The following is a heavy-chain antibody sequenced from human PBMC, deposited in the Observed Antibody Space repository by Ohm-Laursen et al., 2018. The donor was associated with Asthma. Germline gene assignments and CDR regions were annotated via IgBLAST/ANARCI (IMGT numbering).Heavy chain of an antibody. Sequence: SLRLSCTASGFTFSSYSMNWVRQAPGKGLEWVSSISSSSSYIYYADSVKGRFTISRDNAKNSLYLQMNSLRAEDTAVYYCARDYYDSSGYDAFDIWGQGTMVTVSS. CDR3: ARDYYDSSGYDAFDI. D-gene: IGHD3-22*01. CDR1: GFTFSSYS. V-gene: IGHV3-21*01. J-gene: IGHJ3*02. CDR2: ISSSSSYI.